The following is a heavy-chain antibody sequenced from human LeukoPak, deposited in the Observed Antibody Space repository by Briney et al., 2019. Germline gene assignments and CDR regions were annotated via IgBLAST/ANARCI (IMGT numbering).Heavy chain of an antibody. J-gene: IGHJ4*02. D-gene: IGHD6-19*01. V-gene: IGHV3-30-3*01. CDR3: ARDHGSSGWYETVDY. CDR2: ISYDGNNK. Sequence: GRSLRLSCAASGFTFSTFAMHWVRQAPGKGLEWVAVISYDGNNKYYADSVKSRFTISRDNSKNTLYLQMNSLRVEDTAVYYCARDHGSSGWYETVDYWGQGTLVTVSS. CDR1: GFTFSTFA.